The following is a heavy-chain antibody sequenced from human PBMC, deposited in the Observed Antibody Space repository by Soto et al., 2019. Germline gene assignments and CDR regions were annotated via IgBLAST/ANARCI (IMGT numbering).Heavy chain of an antibody. D-gene: IGHD2-15*01. Sequence: GGSLRLSCAASGFTFSSYAMSWVRQAPGKGLEWVSAISGSGGSTYYADSVKGRFTISRDNSKNTLYLQMNSLRAEDTAVYYCANAVVVVAATGYYFDYWGQGTLVTVSS. CDR1: GFTFSSYA. V-gene: IGHV3-23*01. CDR2: ISGSGGST. CDR3: ANAVVVVAATGYYFDY. J-gene: IGHJ4*02.